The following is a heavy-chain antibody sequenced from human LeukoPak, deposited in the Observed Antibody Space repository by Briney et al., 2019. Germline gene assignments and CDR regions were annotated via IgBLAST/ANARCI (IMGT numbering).Heavy chain of an antibody. CDR3: AWYSRSSEAY. J-gene: IGHJ4*02. V-gene: IGHV3-7*01. CDR1: GFTFSTSW. Sequence: GGSLRPSCAASGFTFSTSWMSWVRLAPGRGLEWVANIKQDGSEKNYVDSVKGRFTISRDNAKDLLYLQMNSLRVEDTAMYYCAWYSRSSEAYWGQGTLVTVSS. CDR2: IKQDGSEK. D-gene: IGHD6-6*01.